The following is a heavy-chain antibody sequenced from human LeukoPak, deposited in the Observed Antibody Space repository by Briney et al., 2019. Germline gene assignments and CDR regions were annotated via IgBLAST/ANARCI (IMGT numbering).Heavy chain of an antibody. Sequence: SETLSLTCTVSGDSISSYYWCWIRQPAGKGLEWIGRVSTTGSTNYNPSLKSRVTMSVDTSKNQFSLNLNSVTAADAAVYYYARLYSNYDFDYWGQGTLVTVSS. CDR1: GDSISSYY. V-gene: IGHV4-4*07. CDR3: ARLYSNYDFDY. J-gene: IGHJ4*02. D-gene: IGHD4-11*01. CDR2: VSTTGST.